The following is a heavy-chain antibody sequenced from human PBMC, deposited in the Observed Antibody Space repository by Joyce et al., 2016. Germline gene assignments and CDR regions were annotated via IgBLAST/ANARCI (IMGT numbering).Heavy chain of an antibody. CDR1: GFTVSNNY. Sequence: QLVESGGGFVQPGGSLRLSCAASGFTVSNNYMSLVRQAPGKGLECVSVIYSDVSTYYEDSVKCRFTISSDNAKNTLYLQMNSLRAEDTAVYYCTSRPSRCGGDCPNYWGQGTLVTVSS. CDR2: IYSDVST. CDR3: TSRPSRCGGDCPNY. V-gene: IGHV3-66*01. J-gene: IGHJ4*02. D-gene: IGHD2-21*02.